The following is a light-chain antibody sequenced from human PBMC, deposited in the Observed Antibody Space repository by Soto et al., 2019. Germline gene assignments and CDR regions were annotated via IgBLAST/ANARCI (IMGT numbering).Light chain of an antibody. CDR1: QTVSSN. Sequence: EIVMTQSPATLSESPGERATLSCRASQTVSSNLAWYQQKPGQAPRLLIYGASTRATGVPARFSGSGSGTEFTLTISSLQSEDFAVYYCQQYHNWPPQYTFCQGTKLQIK. J-gene: IGKJ2*01. CDR2: GAS. CDR3: QQYHNWPPQYT. V-gene: IGKV3-15*01.